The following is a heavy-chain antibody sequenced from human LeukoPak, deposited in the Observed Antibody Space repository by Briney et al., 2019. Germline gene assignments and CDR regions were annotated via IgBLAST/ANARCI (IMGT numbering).Heavy chain of an antibody. CDR1: GGTFSSYA. Sequence: ASVKVSCKASGGTFSSYAISWVRQAPGQGLEWMGGIIPIFGTANYAQKFQGRVTITADKSTSTAYMELSSLRSEDTAVYYCASSGIVTAARPNYYYYYYMDVWGKGTTVTVSS. J-gene: IGHJ6*03. V-gene: IGHV1-69*06. CDR3: ASSGIVTAARPNYYYYYYMDV. CDR2: IIPIFGTA. D-gene: IGHD6-6*01.